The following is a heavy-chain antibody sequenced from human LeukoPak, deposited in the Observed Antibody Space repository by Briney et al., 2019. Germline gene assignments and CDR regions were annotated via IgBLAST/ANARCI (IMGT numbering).Heavy chain of an antibody. J-gene: IGHJ4*02. CDR3: ARDGRSDYYDSSGYYYGGGFDY. Sequence: GASVKVSCKASGYTFTSYGISWVRQAPGQGLEWMGWISAYNGSTNYAQKLQGRVTMTTDTSTSTAYMELRSLRSDDTTVYYCARDGRSDYYDSSGYYYGGGFDYWGQGTLVTVSS. CDR2: ISAYNGST. CDR1: GYTFTSYG. V-gene: IGHV1-18*01. D-gene: IGHD3-22*01.